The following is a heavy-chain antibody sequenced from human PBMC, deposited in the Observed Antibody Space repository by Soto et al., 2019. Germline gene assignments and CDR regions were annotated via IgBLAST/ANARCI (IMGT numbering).Heavy chain of an antibody. J-gene: IGHJ6*01. CDR2: ICHSGST. Sequence: SETLSLTCVVSGYSISSGYFWCFIRQPPGKGLECIGTICHSGSTYSNPSLKSRVIISLDTSKNQFSLKLRSVTAADTAVFYFARDRRYYGSGRSNGMDVWGQGTTVTVSS. CDR1: GYSISSGYF. V-gene: IGHV4-38-2*02. D-gene: IGHD3-10*01. CDR3: ARDRRYYGSGRSNGMDV.